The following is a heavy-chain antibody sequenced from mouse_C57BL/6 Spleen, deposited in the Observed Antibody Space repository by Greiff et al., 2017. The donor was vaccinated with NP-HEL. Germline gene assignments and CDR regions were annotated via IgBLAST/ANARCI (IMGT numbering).Heavy chain of an antibody. CDR2: IYPGDGDT. V-gene: IGHV1-82*01. CDR3: ARDYYGKPCAY. CDR1: GYAFSSSW. D-gene: IGHD2-1*01. Sequence: VQLQQSGPELVKPGASVKISCKASGYAFSSSWMNWVKQRPGKGLEWIGRIYPGDGDTNYNGKFKGKATLTADKSSSTAYMQLSSLTSEGSAVYFCARDYYGKPCAYWGQGTRVTVSA. J-gene: IGHJ3*01.